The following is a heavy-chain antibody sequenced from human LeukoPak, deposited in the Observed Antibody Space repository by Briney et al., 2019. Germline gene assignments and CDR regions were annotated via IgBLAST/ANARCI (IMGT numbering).Heavy chain of an antibody. J-gene: IGHJ4*02. CDR3: ARPHCGGDCYYGPFDY. V-gene: IGHV4-39*01. Sequence: SETLSLTCTVSGGSICSSSYYWGWIRQPPGKGLEWIGSIYYSGSTYYNPSLKSRVTISVDTSKNQFSLKLSSVTAADTAVYYCARPHCGGDCYYGPFDYWGQGILVTVSS. CDR1: GGSICSSSYY. D-gene: IGHD2-21*01. CDR2: IYYSGST.